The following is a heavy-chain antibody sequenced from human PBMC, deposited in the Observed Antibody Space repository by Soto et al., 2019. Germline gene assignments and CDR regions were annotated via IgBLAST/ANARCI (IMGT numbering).Heavy chain of an antibody. CDR3: ARDPSYYGMDV. V-gene: IGHV1-3*01. J-gene: IGHJ6*02. Sequence: GASVKVSCKASGYTLTSYAMNWVRQAPGQRLEWMGWINAGNGNTKYSQKFQGRVTITRDTSASTAYMELSSLRSEDTAVYYCARDPSYYGMDVWGQGTTVTVSS. CDR2: INAGNGNT. CDR1: GYTLTSYA.